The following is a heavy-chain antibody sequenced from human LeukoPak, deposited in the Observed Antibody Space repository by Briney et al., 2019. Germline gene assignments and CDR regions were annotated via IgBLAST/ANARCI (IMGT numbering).Heavy chain of an antibody. D-gene: IGHD3-10*01. CDR2: ISGSGGST. J-gene: IGHJ4*02. CDR1: GFTFSSYV. V-gene: IGHV3-23*01. Sequence: GGSLRLSCAASGFTFSSYVMSWVRQAPGKGLEWVSGISGSGGSTYYADSVKGWFTISKDNSKNTLYLQMNSLRAEDMAVYYCAKAGPYYFDYWGQGTLVTVSS. CDR3: AKAGPYYFDY.